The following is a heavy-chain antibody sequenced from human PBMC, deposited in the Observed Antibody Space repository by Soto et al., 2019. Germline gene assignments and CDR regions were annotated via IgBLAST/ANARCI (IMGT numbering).Heavy chain of an antibody. CDR2: ISSSSSYI. CDR3: ARGSSAADLFDY. CDR1: GFTFSSYS. D-gene: IGHD6-13*01. J-gene: IGHJ4*02. Sequence: PGGSLRLSCAASGFTFSSYSMNWVRQAPGKGLEWVSSISSSSSYIYYADSVKGRFTISRDNAKNSLYLQMNSLRAEDTAVYYCARGSSAADLFDYWGQGTLVTVSS. V-gene: IGHV3-21*01.